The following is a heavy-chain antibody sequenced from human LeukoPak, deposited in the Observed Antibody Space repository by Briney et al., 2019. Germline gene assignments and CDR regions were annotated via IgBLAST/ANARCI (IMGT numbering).Heavy chain of an antibody. D-gene: IGHD2-15*01. V-gene: IGHV1-2*02. CDR2: INPNSGGT. J-gene: IGHJ5*02. CDR1: GYTFTGYY. Sequence: ASVKVSCKASGYTFTGYYMHWVRQAPGQGLEWMGWINPNSGGTNYAQKFQGRVTMTRDTSISTAYMELSRLRSDDTAVYYCARATPFASCSGGSCFPNLFDPWGQGTLVTVSS. CDR3: ARATPFASCSGGSCFPNLFDP.